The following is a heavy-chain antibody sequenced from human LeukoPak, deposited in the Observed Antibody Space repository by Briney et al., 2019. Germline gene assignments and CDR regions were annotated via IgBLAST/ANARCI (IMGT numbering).Heavy chain of an antibody. CDR3: ARGLDNGDPLDY. D-gene: IGHD4-17*01. CDR2: VNYSGST. J-gene: IGHJ4*02. Sequence: SETLSLTCTVSGGSISSYYGSWIRQPPGKRLEWIGYVNYSGSTKYNPTLKSRVTISVDTSKNQVSLKLNSVTAADTAVYYCARGLDNGDPLDYWGQGTLVIVAS. V-gene: IGHV4-59*01. CDR1: GGSISSYY.